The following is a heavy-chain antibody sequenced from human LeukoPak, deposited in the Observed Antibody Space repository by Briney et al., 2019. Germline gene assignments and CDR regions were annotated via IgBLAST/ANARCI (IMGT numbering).Heavy chain of an antibody. CDR3: AKGSHFDN. J-gene: IGHJ4*02. CDR2: ISGSGGST. CDR1: GFAFSNFA. V-gene: IGHV3-23*01. Sequence: PGGSLRLSCAASGFAFSNFAMSWVRQAPGKGLEWVSAISGSGGSTYYADSVKGRFTISRDNSKNTLYLQMNSLRAEDTALYYCAKGSHFDNWGQGTLVTVSS.